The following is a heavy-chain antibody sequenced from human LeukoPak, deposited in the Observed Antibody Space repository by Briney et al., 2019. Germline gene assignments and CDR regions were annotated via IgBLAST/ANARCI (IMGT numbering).Heavy chain of an antibody. J-gene: IGHJ4*02. CDR3: AKDSRSWGELLEYYFDY. CDR1: GFTFDDYT. Sequence: GGSLRLSCAASGFTFDDYTMHWVRQAPGKGLEWVSLISWDGGSTYYADSVKGRFTISRDNSKNSLYLQMNSLRTEDTALYYCAKDSRSWGELLEYYFDYWGQGTLVTLSS. D-gene: IGHD1-26*01. CDR2: ISWDGGST. V-gene: IGHV3-43*01.